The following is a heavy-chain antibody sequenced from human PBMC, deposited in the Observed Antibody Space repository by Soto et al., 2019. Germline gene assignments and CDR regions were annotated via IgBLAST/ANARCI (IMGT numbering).Heavy chain of an antibody. CDR2: INQSGIT. J-gene: IGHJ4*02. V-gene: IGHV4-34*01. Sequence: SETLSLTCAVYGGSFSNYYWSWIRQPPGKGLEWIGEINQSGITNYNPSLKSRATISEDASKNQFSLKLSSVTAADTAVYYCARGNGIASRPADYWGQGTLVTVS. CDR1: GGSFSNYY. D-gene: IGHD6-13*01. CDR3: ARGNGIASRPADY.